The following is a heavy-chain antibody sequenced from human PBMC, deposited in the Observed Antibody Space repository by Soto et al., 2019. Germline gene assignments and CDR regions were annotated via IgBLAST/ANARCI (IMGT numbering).Heavy chain of an antibody. D-gene: IGHD3-22*01. CDR1: GYSFTSYW. J-gene: IGHJ5*02. Sequence: GESLKISCKGSGYSFTSYWIGWVRQMPGKGLEWMGIIYPGDSDTRYSPSFQGQVTISADKSISIAYLQWSSLKASDTAMYYCARQYYYDSSGYYIRWFEPWGQGTLVTVS. CDR2: IYPGDSDT. V-gene: IGHV5-51*01. CDR3: ARQYYYDSSGYYIRWFEP.